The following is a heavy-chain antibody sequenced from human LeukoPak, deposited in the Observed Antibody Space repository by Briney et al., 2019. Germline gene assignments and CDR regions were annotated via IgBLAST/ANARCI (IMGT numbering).Heavy chain of an antibody. J-gene: IGHJ4*02. CDR3: ARDPPSWGY. CDR2: INPNNGGT. Sequence: ASVKVSCKASGYTFAGYFIHWVRQAYGQGPEWMGCINPNNGGTKYAQKFQGRVTMTRDTSISTAYMELSRLTSDDTAVYYCARDPPSWGYWGQGTQVTVSS. CDR1: GYTFAGYF. V-gene: IGHV1-2*02. D-gene: IGHD3-16*01.